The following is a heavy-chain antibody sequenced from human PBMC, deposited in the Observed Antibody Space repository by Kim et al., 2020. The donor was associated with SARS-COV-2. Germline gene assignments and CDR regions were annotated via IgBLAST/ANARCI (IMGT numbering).Heavy chain of an antibody. CDR1: GGSINNSTYY. J-gene: IGHJ5*02. CDR3: ARLAVGDDFWSGYPKWFDP. V-gene: IGHV4-39*01. Sequence: SETLSLTCTASGGSINNSTYYWGWTRQPPGKGLEWIGSIYYSGSTHYNPSHKSRVTISVDTSKNQFSLKVNSVTVTDTAVYYCARLAVGDDFWSGYPKWFDPWGQGTLVIVSS. CDR2: IYYSGST. D-gene: IGHD3-3*01.